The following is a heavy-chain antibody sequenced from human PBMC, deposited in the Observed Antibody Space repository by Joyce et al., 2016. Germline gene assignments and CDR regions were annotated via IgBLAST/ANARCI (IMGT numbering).Heavy chain of an antibody. Sequence: EVQLLEAGGGGVQPGGSLRFSCAAAGFTFSSYAMSWVRQAPGKVQGWVSAISGSDDGTCHADSVRGRFTISRDNSKNTLYLQMNSLTAEDTAIYYCAKGTLGSCSGTTCYPLDSWGQGTLVTVSS. CDR1: GFTFSSYA. CDR2: ISGSDDGT. J-gene: IGHJ4*02. CDR3: AKGTLGSCSGTTCYPLDS. D-gene: IGHD2-15*01. V-gene: IGHV3-23*01.